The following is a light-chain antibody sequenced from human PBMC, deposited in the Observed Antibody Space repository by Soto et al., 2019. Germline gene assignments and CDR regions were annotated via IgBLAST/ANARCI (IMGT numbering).Light chain of an antibody. CDR1: QGISNY. CDR2: AAS. J-gene: IGKJ1*01. Sequence: IEMTQSPSSLSASVGDRVTITCRASQGISNYLAWYQQRPGTVPKLLIYAASTLQSGVPSRLSGSGSGTDFTLTISSLQPEDVATYYCQKYDSAPWTFGQGTEVEIK. V-gene: IGKV1-27*01. CDR3: QKYDSAPWT.